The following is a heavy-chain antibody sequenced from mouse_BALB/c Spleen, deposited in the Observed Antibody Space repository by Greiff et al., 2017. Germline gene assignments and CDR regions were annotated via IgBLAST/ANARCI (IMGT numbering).Heavy chain of an antibody. Sequence: QVQLQQSGAELARPGASVKLSCKASGYTFTSYWMQWVKQRPGQGLEWIGAIYPGDGDTRYTQKFKGKATLTADKSSSTAYMQLSSLASEDSAVYYCARGYYGSSKGAMDYWGQGTSVTVSS. CDR1: GYTFTSYW. D-gene: IGHD1-1*01. CDR2: IYPGDGDT. V-gene: IGHV1-87*01. CDR3: ARGYYGSSKGAMDY. J-gene: IGHJ4*01.